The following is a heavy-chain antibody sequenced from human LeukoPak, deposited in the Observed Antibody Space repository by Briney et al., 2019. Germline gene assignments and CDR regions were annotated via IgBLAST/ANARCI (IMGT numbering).Heavy chain of an antibody. CDR3: GKNRITTAGTDMDV. D-gene: IGHD6-13*01. V-gene: IGHV3-30*02. CDR1: GFTFTNYG. Sequence: PGGSVRLSCAASGFTFTNYGMHWVRQAPGKGLEWVAFIRNDGSSIHYADSVKGRFAISRDNSKDTLYLQINSLRTEDTAAYYCGKNRITTAGTDMDVWGKGTTVTVSS. J-gene: IGHJ6*04. CDR2: IRNDGSSI.